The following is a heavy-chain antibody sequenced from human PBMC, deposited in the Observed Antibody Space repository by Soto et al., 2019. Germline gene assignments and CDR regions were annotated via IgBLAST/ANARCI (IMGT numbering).Heavy chain of an antibody. J-gene: IGHJ4*02. CDR2: IWYDGSNK. CDR1: GFTFSSYG. V-gene: IGHV3-33*01. Sequence: PGGSLRLSCAASGFTFSSYGMHWVRQAPGKGLEWVAVIWYDGSNKYYADSVKGRFTISRDNSKNTLYLQMNSLRAEDTAVYYCARDPYYYDSSGYYYEWGQGTLVTVSS. CDR3: ARDPYYYDSSGYYYE. D-gene: IGHD3-22*01.